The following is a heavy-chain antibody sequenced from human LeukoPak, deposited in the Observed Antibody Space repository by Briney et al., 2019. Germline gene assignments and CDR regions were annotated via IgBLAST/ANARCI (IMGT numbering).Heavy chain of an antibody. CDR2: IWYDGSNK. Sequence: GGSLRLSCAASGFTFSSYGMHWVRQAPGKGLEWVAVIWYDGSNKYYADSVKGRFTISRDNSRTTLYLQMNSLRTEDTAIYYCAKDNFPYSSSWYEGIRWFDPWGQGTLVTVST. V-gene: IGHV3-33*06. J-gene: IGHJ5*02. CDR3: AKDNFPYSSSWYEGIRWFDP. D-gene: IGHD2-2*01. CDR1: GFTFSSYG.